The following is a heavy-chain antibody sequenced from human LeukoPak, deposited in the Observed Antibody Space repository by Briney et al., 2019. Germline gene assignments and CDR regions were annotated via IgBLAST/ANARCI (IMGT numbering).Heavy chain of an antibody. CDR2: ISYDGINK. V-gene: IGHV3-30*04. D-gene: IGHD3-22*01. CDR3: ARVAGGSLLHSHAFDI. CDR1: GFTFSSYA. J-gene: IGHJ3*02. Sequence: PGRSLRLSCAASGFTFSSYAMHWVRQAPGKGLEWVAIISYDGINKYYADSVKGRFTISRDNSKNKLYLQMSSLRAEDTAVYYCARVAGGSLLHSHAFDIWGQGTMVTVSS.